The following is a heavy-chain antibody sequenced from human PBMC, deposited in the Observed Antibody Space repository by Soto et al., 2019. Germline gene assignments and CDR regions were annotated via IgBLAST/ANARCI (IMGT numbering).Heavy chain of an antibody. CDR3: ARVSRGSRSGNWFDP. CDR2: ISYDGSNK. CDR1: VFTFSSYA. Sequence: GSLRLSCAAPVFTFSSYAMHWVRQAPGKGLEWVAVISYDGSNKYYADSVKGRFTISRDNSKNTLYLQMNSLRAEDTAVYYCARVSRGSRSGNWFDPWGQGTLVTVSS. J-gene: IGHJ5*02. D-gene: IGHD3-10*01. V-gene: IGHV3-30-3*01.